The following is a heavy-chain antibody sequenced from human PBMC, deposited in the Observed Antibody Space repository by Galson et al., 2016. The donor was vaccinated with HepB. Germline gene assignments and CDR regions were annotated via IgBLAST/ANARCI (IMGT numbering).Heavy chain of an antibody. D-gene: IGHD3-22*01. CDR1: GFEFSAYG. Sequence: SLRLSCAASGFEFSAYGINWVRQAPGKGLEWVAFMPYDGNKNYYADSVRGRFTMSRDNSRNTLYLQMNSLRVEDTAVYYCGKLTYIYDRSGFTMDVWGQGTTVTVSS. V-gene: IGHV3-30*18. CDR2: MPYDGNKN. CDR3: GKLTYIYDRSGFTMDV. J-gene: IGHJ6*02.